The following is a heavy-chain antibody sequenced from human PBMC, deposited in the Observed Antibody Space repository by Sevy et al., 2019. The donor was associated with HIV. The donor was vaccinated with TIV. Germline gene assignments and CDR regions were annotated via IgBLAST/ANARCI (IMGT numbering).Heavy chain of an antibody. J-gene: IGHJ4*02. D-gene: IGHD6-6*01. V-gene: IGHV5-51*01. CDR3: ARQLIGYSTSSTDY. CDR1: GYSFTNYW. CDR2: IDPGDSDT. Sequence: GESLKISCKGSGYSFTNYWIGWVRQMPGKGLEWMGIIDPGDSDTKYSPSFQGQVTISADKSISTAYLQWSSLKASDTAMYYCARQLIGYSTSSTDYWGQGTLVTVSS.